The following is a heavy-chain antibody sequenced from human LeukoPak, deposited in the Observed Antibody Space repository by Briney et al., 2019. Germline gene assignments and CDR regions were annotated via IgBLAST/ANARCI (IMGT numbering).Heavy chain of an antibody. CDR1: GGSITNYY. CDR2: IYSSGST. D-gene: IGHD5-18*01. V-gene: IGHV4-4*07. J-gene: IGHJ4*02. Sequence: SETLSLTCTVSGGSITNYYWSWIRQPAAKGLEWIGRIYSSGSTNYNPSLKSRVTMSVDTSKNQFSLKLSSVTAADTAVYYCAGTADTAMDYWGQGTLVTVSS. CDR3: AGTADTAMDY.